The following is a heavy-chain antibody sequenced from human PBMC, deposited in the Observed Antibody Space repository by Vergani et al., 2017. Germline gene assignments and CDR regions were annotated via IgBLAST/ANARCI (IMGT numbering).Heavy chain of an antibody. V-gene: IGHV4-31*03. Sequence: QVQLQESGPGLVKPSQTLSLTCTVSGGSISSCGYFWSLIRQHPGKGLEWIGYIYYSGSTYYNPSFKSRVTISVDTSKNQFSLKLSSVTAADTAVYYCASSSSPAYYDFWSGYSNFDYWGQGTLVTVSS. CDR1: GGSISSCGYF. J-gene: IGHJ4*02. CDR2: IYYSGST. CDR3: ASSSSPAYYDFWSGYSNFDY. D-gene: IGHD3-3*01.